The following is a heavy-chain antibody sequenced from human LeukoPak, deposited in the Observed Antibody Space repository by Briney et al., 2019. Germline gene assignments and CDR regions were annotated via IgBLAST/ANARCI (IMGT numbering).Heavy chain of an antibody. J-gene: IGHJ4*02. CDR1: GFTFDDYA. CDR2: ISWNSGSI. V-gene: IGHV3-9*03. CDR3: ARESSGSYNY. Sequence: GRSLRLSCAASGFTFDDYAMHWVRQAPGKGMEWVSGISWNSGSIGYANSVKGRFTISRDNSKNTLYLQMGSLRAEDMAVYYCARESSGSYNYWGQGTLVTVSS. D-gene: IGHD3-10*01.